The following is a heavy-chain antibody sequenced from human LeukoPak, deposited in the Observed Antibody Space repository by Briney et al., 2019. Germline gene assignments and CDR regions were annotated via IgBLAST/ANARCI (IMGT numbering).Heavy chain of an antibody. J-gene: IGHJ6*03. V-gene: IGHV3-21*01. CDR1: GFTLSLYS. Sequence: GGSLRLSCTASGFTLSLYSMHWVRQAPGKGLEWLSSIGRSSQYIYYGDSVRGRFTISRDNAKNSLYLDMNSPRAEDTAVYYCARDASNIDFAPYFYYMDVWGKGTTVTVSS. D-gene: IGHD3-3*01. CDR2: IGRSSQYI. CDR3: ARDASNIDFAPYFYYMDV.